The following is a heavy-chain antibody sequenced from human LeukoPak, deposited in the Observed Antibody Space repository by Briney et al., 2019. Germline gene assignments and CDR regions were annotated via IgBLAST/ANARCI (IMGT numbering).Heavy chain of an antibody. J-gene: IGHJ3*02. D-gene: IGHD3-22*01. V-gene: IGHV3-23*01. CDR3: AKDRYSSGSPDAFDI. CDR2: ISGSGGST. Sequence: PGGSLRLSCAASGFTFSSYAMSWVRQAPGKGLEWVSAISGSGGSTYYADSVKGRFTISRDNSKNMLYLQMNSLRAEDTAVYYCAKDRYSSGSPDAFDIWGQGTMVTVSS. CDR1: GFTFSSYA.